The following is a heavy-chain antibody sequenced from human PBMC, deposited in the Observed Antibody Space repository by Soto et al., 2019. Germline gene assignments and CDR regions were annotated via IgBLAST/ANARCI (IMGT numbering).Heavy chain of an antibody. CDR2: ISSSSSYI. D-gene: IGHD2-15*01. V-gene: IGHV3-21*01. CDR1: GFTFSSYS. J-gene: IGHJ4*02. Sequence: EVQLVESGGGLVKPGGSLRLSCAASGFTFSSYSMNWVRQAPGKGLEWVSSISSSSSYIYYADSVKGRFTISRDNAKNSLYLQMNSLRAEDTAVYYCARGSYQYCSGGSCLHHFDYWGQGTLVTVSS. CDR3: ARGSYQYCSGGSCLHHFDY.